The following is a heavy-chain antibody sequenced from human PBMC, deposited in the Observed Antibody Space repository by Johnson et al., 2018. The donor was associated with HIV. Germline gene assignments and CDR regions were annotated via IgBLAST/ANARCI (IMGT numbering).Heavy chain of an antibody. CDR3: ARDRGGYSYGYDSDAFDI. CDR2: ISYDGSNK. CDR1: GFTFSSYA. D-gene: IGHD5-18*01. Sequence: QVQLVESGGGVVQPGRSLRLSCAASGFTFSSYAMHWVRQAPGKGLEWVAVISYDGSNKYYADSVKGRFTISRDSSKDTLYLQMNSLRAEDTAVYYCARDRGGYSYGYDSDAFDIWGQGTMVTVSS. V-gene: IGHV3-30*14. J-gene: IGHJ3*02.